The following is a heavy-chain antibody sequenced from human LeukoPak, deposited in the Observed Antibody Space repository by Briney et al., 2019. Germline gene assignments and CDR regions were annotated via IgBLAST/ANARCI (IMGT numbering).Heavy chain of an antibody. V-gene: IGHV4-34*01. CDR2: SDHRGGT. D-gene: IGHD3-22*01. J-gene: IGHJ4*02. Sequence: PSETLSLTCAAYGGSLSGYYWSWIRQPPEKGLEWIGESDHRGGTNYNPSLESRVTISLDTSKNQFSLRLTSVTAADTAVYYCARVGALGYYDSSGYYPTENWGQGTLVTVSS. CDR3: ARVGALGYYDSSGYYPTEN. CDR1: GGSLSGYY.